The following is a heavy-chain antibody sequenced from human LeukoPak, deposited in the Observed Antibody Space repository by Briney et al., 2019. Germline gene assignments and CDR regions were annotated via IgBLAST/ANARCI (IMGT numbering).Heavy chain of an antibody. D-gene: IGHD5-18*01. CDR2: IYHSGST. CDR3: ARPVDTAMGPFDY. J-gene: IGHJ4*02. V-gene: IGHV4-38-2*01. Sequence: PSVTLSLSCAVSGYSISSGYYWGWIRQPPGKGLEWIGSIYHSGSTYYNPSLKSRVTISVDTSKNQFSLKLSSVTAADTAVYYCARPVDTAMGPFDYWGQGTLVTVSS. CDR1: GYSISSGYY.